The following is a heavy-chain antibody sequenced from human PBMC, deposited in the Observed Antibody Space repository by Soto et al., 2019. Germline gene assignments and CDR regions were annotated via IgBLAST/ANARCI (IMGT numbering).Heavy chain of an antibody. CDR3: ARDYGDYSFFFDS. Sequence: SETLSLTCTVSGGSITTYQWSWIRQPPGKGLEWIGGYSGFTNYNPSLESRATISVDHSKNQFFLTLRSVTAADTAVYYCARDYGDYSFFFDSWGQGALVTVSS. D-gene: IGHD4-17*01. J-gene: IGHJ4*02. CDR2: YSGFT. V-gene: IGHV4-59*01. CDR1: GGSITTYQ.